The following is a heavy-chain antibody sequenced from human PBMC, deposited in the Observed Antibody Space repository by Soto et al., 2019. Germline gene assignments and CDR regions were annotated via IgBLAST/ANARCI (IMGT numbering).Heavy chain of an antibody. J-gene: IGHJ5*02. Sequence: SAKVSFKASGYTFTSYDINWVRQATGQGLEWMGWMNPNSGNTGYAQKFQGRVTMTRNTSISTAYMELSSLRSEDTAVYYCARGMQLSSSSWYVPRLFDPWGQGTLVTVSS. V-gene: IGHV1-8*01. D-gene: IGHD6-13*01. CDR1: GYTFTSYD. CDR3: ARGMQLSSSSWYVPRLFDP. CDR2: MNPNSGNT.